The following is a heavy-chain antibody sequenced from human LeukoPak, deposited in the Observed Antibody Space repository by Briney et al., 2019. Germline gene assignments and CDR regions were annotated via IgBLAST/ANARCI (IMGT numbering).Heavy chain of an antibody. V-gene: IGHV3-15*01. CDR1: GFTFSNAW. J-gene: IGHJ5*02. CDR2: IKSKTDGGTT. D-gene: IGHD6-19*01. CDR3: TTDLGQWLAIRDNWFDP. Sequence: GGSLRLSCAASGFTFSNAWVSWVRQAPGKGLEWVGRIKSKTDGGTTDYAAPVKGRFTISRDDSKNTLYLQMNSLKTEDTAVYYCTTDLGQWLAIRDNWFDPWGQGTLVTVSS.